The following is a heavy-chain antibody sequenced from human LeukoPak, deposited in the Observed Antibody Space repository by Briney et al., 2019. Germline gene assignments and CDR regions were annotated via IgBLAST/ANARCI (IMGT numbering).Heavy chain of an antibody. Sequence: WESLAISLQGSRYILTSYWIVSVRQLPGKGLELMGVSYPRDSDTNDIPAFQDQITLSADKYIPTAYLHWGTLRDSDTAIYYCVRQEDFGTTGTYVFWGRGSLVTVSS. V-gene: IGHV5-51*01. CDR1: RYILTSYW. CDR2: SYPRDSDT. D-gene: IGHD2-8*02. J-gene: IGHJ4*02. CDR3: VRQEDFGTTGTYVF.